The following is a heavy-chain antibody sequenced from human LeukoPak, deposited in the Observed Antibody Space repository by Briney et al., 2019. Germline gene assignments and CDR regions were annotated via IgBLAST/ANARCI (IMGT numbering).Heavy chain of an antibody. CDR2: INPGDSDT. Sequence: GESLKISCKGSGYSFTNYWIAWVRQMPGKGLEWMGSINPGDSDTRYSPSFKGHVTISADTSINTVHLQWSSLKASDTAMYYCARPSQGYCGGGRCFGIDYWGQGTLVTVSS. V-gene: IGHV5-51*01. D-gene: IGHD2-15*01. CDR1: GYSFTNYW. J-gene: IGHJ4*02. CDR3: ARPSQGYCGGGRCFGIDY.